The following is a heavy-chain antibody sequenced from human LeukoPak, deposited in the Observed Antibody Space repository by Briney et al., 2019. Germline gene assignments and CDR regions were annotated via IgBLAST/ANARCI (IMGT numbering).Heavy chain of an antibody. Sequence: PGGSLRLSCAASGFTFSSYEMNWVRQAPGKGLEWVSYISSSGSTIYYADSVEGRFTISRDNAKNSLYLQMNSLRAEDTAVYYCARWGCGGDCYDYGMDVWGQGTTVTVSS. J-gene: IGHJ6*02. CDR3: ARWGCGGDCYDYGMDV. CDR2: ISSSGSTI. V-gene: IGHV3-48*03. CDR1: GFTFSSYE. D-gene: IGHD2-21*02.